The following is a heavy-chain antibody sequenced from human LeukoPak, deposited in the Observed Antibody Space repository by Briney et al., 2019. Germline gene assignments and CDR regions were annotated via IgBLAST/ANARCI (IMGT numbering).Heavy chain of an antibody. D-gene: IGHD6-13*01. J-gene: IGHJ3*02. CDR1: GFTFSAYW. CDR3: ARDSSWGAFDI. V-gene: IGHV3-21*01. Sequence: PGGSLRLSCAASGFTFSAYWMNWVRQAPGKGLEWVSSISSSSSYIYYADSVKGRFTISRDNAKNSLYLQMNSLRAEDTAVYYCARDSSWGAFDIWGQGTMVTVSS. CDR2: ISSSSSYI.